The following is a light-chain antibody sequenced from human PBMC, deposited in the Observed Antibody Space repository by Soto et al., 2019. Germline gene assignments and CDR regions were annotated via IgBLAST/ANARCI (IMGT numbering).Light chain of an antibody. CDR2: SAS. CDR3: QHDNSYSEA. J-gene: IGKJ1*01. CDR1: QTISSW. V-gene: IGKV1-5*03. Sequence: IQITQSPSTPSGSVGARVTITSRASQTISSWLACYQQNPGKAPKLLNYSASTLKSGVPSRFSGSGSGKECTLTISSLQPDDFATYCCQHDNSYSEAFGQGTKVDSK.